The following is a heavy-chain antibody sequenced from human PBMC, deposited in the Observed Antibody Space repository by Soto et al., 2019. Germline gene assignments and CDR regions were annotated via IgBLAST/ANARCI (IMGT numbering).Heavy chain of an antibody. CDR3: ARDAGRGYSYGLDY. CDR1: GFTVSSNY. D-gene: IGHD5-18*01. CDR2: IYSGGST. J-gene: IGHJ4*02. V-gene: IGHV3-53*01. Sequence: GGSLRLSRAASGFTVSSNYMSWVRQAPGKGLEWVSVIYSGGSTYYADSVKGRFTISRDNSKNTLYLQMNSLRAEDTAVYYCARDAGRGYSYGLDYWGQGTLVTVSS.